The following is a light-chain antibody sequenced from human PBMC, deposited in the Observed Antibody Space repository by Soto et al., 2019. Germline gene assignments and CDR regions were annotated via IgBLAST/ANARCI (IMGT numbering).Light chain of an antibody. CDR2: AAS. V-gene: IGKV1-9*01. J-gene: IGKJ5*01. CDR3: QQLFDSPIT. Sequence: DIQMTQSPSSLSASVGARVPITCRASQSISTSLAWYQVKPGKAPKLLIYAASTLESGVPSRFSATVSGTEFSLTITSLQPEDFATYYCQQLFDSPITFGQGTRLEIK. CDR1: QSISTS.